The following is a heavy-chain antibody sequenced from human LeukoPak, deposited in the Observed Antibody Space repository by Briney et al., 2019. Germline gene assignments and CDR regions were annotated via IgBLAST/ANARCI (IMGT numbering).Heavy chain of an antibody. CDR2: ISGSGGST. Sequence: GGSLRLSCAASEFTFSSYAMSWVRQAPGKGLEWVSAISGSGGSTYYADSVKGRFTISRDNSKNTLYLQMNSLRAEDTGVYYCAKDGIAVAGPSGDYWGQGTLVTVSS. D-gene: IGHD6-19*01. J-gene: IGHJ4*02. V-gene: IGHV3-23*01. CDR3: AKDGIAVAGPSGDY. CDR1: EFTFSSYA.